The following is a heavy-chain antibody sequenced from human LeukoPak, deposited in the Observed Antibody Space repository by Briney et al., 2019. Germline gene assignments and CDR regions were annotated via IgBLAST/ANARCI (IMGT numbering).Heavy chain of an antibody. V-gene: IGHV1-8*01. CDR1: GYTLITYD. Sequence: GASVKVSCKASGYTLITYDINWVRQAPGQGLEWMGWMNPNSGNTGYAQKFQGRVTMTRNTSISTAYMELSSLRSEDTAVYYCARGDWAPEYWGQGTLVTVSS. CDR3: ARGDWAPEY. J-gene: IGHJ4*02. D-gene: IGHD3-9*01. CDR2: MNPNSGNT.